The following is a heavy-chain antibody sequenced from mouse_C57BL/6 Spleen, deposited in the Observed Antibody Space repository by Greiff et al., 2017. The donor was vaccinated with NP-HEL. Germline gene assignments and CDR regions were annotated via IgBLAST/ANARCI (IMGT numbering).Heavy chain of an antibody. Sequence: QVQLQQSGAELVKPGASVKISCKASGYAFSSYWMNWAKQRPGKGLEWIGQIYPGDGDTNYNGKFKGKATLTADKSSSTAYMQLSSLTSEDSAVYFCARDYGYFDVWGTGTTVTVSS. CDR3: ARDYGYFDV. CDR1: GYAFSSYW. J-gene: IGHJ1*03. V-gene: IGHV1-80*01. CDR2: IYPGDGDT.